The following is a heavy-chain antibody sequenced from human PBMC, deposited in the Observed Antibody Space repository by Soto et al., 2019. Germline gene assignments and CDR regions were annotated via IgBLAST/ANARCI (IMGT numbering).Heavy chain of an antibody. CDR1: GGSISSYY. D-gene: IGHD6-19*01. CDR3: ARGAGLFDY. Sequence: PSETLSLTCTVSGGSISSYYWSWIRQPPGKGLEWIGYMYYSGSTNYNPSLKSRVTISVDTSKNQFSLKLSSVTAADTAVYYCARGAGLFDYWGQGTLVTAS. J-gene: IGHJ4*02. V-gene: IGHV4-59*01. CDR2: MYYSGST.